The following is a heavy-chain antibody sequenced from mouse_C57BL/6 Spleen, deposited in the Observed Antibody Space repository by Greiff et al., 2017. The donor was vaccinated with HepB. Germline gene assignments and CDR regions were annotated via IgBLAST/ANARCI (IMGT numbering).Heavy chain of an antibody. V-gene: IGHV1-22*01. Sequence: EVQRVESGPELVKPGASVKMSCKASGYTFTDYNMHWVKQSHGKSLEWIGYINPNNGGTSYNQKFKGKATLTVNKSCSTAYMKLRSLTSEDSAVYYCVRYYSNSYFDYCGRGTTLTVSS. D-gene: IGHD2-5*01. CDR3: VRYYSNSYFDY. CDR1: GYTFTDYN. CDR2: INPNNGGT. J-gene: IGHJ2*01.